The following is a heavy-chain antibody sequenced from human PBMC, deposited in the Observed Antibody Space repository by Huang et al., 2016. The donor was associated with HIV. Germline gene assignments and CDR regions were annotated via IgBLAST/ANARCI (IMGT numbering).Heavy chain of an antibody. D-gene: IGHD5-12*01. Sequence: QVQLVQSGAEVKKPGASVKVSCKPSGYAFADYFIPWGRQAPGQGLEWMAWVNPKQGATNYDQKFLGRLTVTGETSMRTAYMELSGLTSDDTAKYYCTRDGVAPDEEFDYWGQGTVIIVSS. CDR1: GYAFADYF. CDR2: VNPKQGAT. V-gene: IGHV1-2*02. CDR3: TRDGVAPDEEFDY. J-gene: IGHJ4*02.